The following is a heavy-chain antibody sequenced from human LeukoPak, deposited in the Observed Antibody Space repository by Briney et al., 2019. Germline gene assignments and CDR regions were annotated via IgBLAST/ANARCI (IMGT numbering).Heavy chain of an antibody. CDR2: VSGSGGAT. CDR3: AKRTDVLTGYYNG. Sequence: PGGSLRLSCAASGFTFNNYAMSWVRRAPGKGLEWVSHVSGSGGATYYADSVKGRFTISRDNPKNTLYLQMNSRRAEDTAVYYCAKRTDVLTGYYNGWGQGTLVTVSS. CDR1: GFTFNNYA. D-gene: IGHD3-9*01. V-gene: IGHV3-23*01. J-gene: IGHJ4*02.